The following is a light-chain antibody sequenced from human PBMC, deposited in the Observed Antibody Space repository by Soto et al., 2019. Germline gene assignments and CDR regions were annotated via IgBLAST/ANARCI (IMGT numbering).Light chain of an antibody. CDR2: EVN. CDR1: SSVVGAYNF. CDR3: SSHSSSSAYYV. V-gene: IGLV2-14*03. J-gene: IGLJ1*01. Sequence: QSALTQPASVSGSPGQSITISCTGTSSVVGAYNFVSWPQQHPGKAPNLIIYEVNNRPSGVSNRFSGSKSVNTASLTISGLQAEDEADYYCSSHSSSSAYYVFGTGTKV.